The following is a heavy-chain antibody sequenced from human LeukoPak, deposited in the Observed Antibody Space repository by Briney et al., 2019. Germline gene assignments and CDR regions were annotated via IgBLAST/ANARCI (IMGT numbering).Heavy chain of an antibody. CDR2: MYSGDRT. D-gene: IGHD3-3*01. V-gene: IGHV3-66*02. Sequence: GGSLRLSCTASGFTVSTDYMSWVRQAPGKGLECVSTMYSGDRTYYADSVKGRFTISRDNSKNTLYLQMNSLRAEDTAVYYCAKDRSDFWSGYFDYWGQGTLVTVSS. J-gene: IGHJ4*02. CDR1: GFTVSTDY. CDR3: AKDRSDFWSGYFDY.